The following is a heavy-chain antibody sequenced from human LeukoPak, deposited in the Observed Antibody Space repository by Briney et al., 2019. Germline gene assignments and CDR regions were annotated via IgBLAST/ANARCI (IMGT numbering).Heavy chain of an antibody. CDR1: GFTFSSYA. Sequence: GGSLRLSCAASGFTFSSYAMSWVRQAPGKGLEWVSAISGSGGSTYYADSVKGRFTISRDNSKNTLYLQMNSLSAEDTAVYYCPEDGGLRYFDWSTYYYYGMDVWGQGTTVTVSS. CDR2: ISGSGGST. CDR3: PEDGGLRYFDWSTYYYYGMDV. V-gene: IGHV3-23*01. J-gene: IGHJ6*02. D-gene: IGHD3-9*01.